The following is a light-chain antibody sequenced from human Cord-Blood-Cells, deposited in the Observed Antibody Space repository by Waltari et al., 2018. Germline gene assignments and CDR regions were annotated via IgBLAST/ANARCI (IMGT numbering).Light chain of an antibody. CDR3: SSYAGSNNYV. V-gene: IGLV2-8*01. CDR2: EVS. Sequence: QSALTQPPSASGSPGQSVTISCTGTSSDVGGYNYVSWYQQHPRKAPKLIIYEVSKRPSGVPDRFSGSKSGNTASLTVSGLQAEDEADYYCSSYAGSNNYVFGTGTKVTVL. J-gene: IGLJ1*01. CDR1: SSDVGGYNY.